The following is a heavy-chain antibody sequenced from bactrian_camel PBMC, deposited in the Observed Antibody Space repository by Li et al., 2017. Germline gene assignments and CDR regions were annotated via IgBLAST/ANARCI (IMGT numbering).Heavy chain of an antibody. Sequence: HVQLVESGGGLVQPGGSLRLSCAASGFTFRMFAMCWVRQAPGKGLEWVSGIMKGGDSTFYADSVKGRFTISRDNAKNKLYLQLNSLKTEDMAMYYCATSDNVPFHWGQGTQVTVS. CDR3: ATSDNVPFH. CDR2: IMKGGDST. D-gene: IGHD4*01. J-gene: IGHJ4*01. V-gene: IGHV3S1*01. CDR1: GFTFRMFA.